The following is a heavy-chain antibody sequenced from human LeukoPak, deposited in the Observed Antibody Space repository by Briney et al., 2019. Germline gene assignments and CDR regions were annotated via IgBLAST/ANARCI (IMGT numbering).Heavy chain of an antibody. J-gene: IGHJ4*02. CDR2: ITGRGDNS. V-gene: IGHV3-23*01. CDR1: GFTFRSYA. CDR3: VRDGSGGFVTIAHRFDY. D-gene: IGHD1-26*01. Sequence: PGGSLRLSCAASGFTFRSYANSWVRQAPGRGLEWIASITGRGDNSYYADSVKGRVTLSRDSSQNTVFLQLNSLRAEDTAVYYCVRDGSGGFVTIAHRFDYWGQGTLVTVAS.